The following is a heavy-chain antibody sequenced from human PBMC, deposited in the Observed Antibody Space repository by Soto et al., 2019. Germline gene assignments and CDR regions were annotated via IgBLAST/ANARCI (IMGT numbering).Heavy chain of an antibody. Sequence: SETLSLTCAVYGGSFSGYYWSWIRQPPGKGLEWIGEINHSGSTNYNPSLKSRVTISVDTSKNQFSLKLSSVTAADTAVYYCADYGSGTFSMDVWGQGTTVTVSS. J-gene: IGHJ6*02. D-gene: IGHD3-10*01. CDR3: ADYGSGTFSMDV. V-gene: IGHV4-34*01. CDR1: GGSFSGYY. CDR2: INHSGST.